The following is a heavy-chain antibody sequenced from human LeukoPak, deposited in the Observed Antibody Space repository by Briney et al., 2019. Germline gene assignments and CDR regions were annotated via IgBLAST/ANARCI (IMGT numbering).Heavy chain of an antibody. Sequence: GGSLRLSCAGSGFNFADYGISWVRQAPGKGLEWVSGINWNGGSTKYADSVKGRFSISRDNAENSLFLQMNILRDEDTALYYCARAYRYGYLDYFDYWGQGTLVTVSS. CDR3: ARAYRYGYLDYFDY. CDR2: INWNGGST. D-gene: IGHD5-18*01. CDR1: GFNFADYG. V-gene: IGHV3-20*04. J-gene: IGHJ4*02.